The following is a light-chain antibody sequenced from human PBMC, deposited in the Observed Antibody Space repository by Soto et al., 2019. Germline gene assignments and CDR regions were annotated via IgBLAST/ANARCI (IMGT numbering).Light chain of an antibody. CDR3: QQYGSSGT. J-gene: IGKJ1*01. CDR2: GAY. Sequence: ILMTQSPATLSVSPGERATLSCRAIQSVYSNLAWYQLHPRQARRLLIYGAYNGATGIPDWFSGRWAGTVFTLTISRVAQDYSVVYYCQQYGSSGTFGQGTKVDI. CDR1: QSVYSN. V-gene: IGKV3-20*01.